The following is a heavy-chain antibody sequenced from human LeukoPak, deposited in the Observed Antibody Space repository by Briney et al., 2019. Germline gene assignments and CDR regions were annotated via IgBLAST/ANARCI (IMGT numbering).Heavy chain of an antibody. D-gene: IGHD2-2*01. Sequence: GGSLRLSCAASGFTFSSYAMTWVRQAPGKGLEWVSAISGGGGGPYYGDSVKGRFTISRDNAKNSLYLQMNSLRAEDTAVYYCASKCSSTSCYSVDYWGQGTLVTVSS. CDR1: GFTFSSYA. CDR3: ASKCSSTSCYSVDY. J-gene: IGHJ4*02. V-gene: IGHV3-23*01. CDR2: ISGGGGGP.